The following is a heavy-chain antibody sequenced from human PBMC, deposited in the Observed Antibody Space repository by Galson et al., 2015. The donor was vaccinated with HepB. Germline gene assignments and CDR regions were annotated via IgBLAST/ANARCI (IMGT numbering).Heavy chain of an antibody. D-gene: IGHD6-13*01. CDR3: ARWGSSSWYALYYFDY. CDR2: ISSSSSYI. J-gene: IGHJ4*02. V-gene: IGHV3-21*01. Sequence: SLRLSCAASGFTFSSYSMNWVRQAPGKGLEWVSSISSSSSYIYYADSVKGRFTISRDNAKNSLYLQMNSLRAEDTAVYYCARWGSSSWYALYYFDYWGQGTLVTVSS. CDR1: GFTFSSYS.